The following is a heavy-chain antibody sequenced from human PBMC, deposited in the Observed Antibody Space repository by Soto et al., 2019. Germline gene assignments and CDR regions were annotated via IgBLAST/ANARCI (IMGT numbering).Heavy chain of an antibody. D-gene: IGHD3-9*01. CDR3: ARAGSPFHSDSTGYWGFDY. J-gene: IGHJ4*02. CDR1: GFTFSDHQ. CDR2: IYSSGTT. V-gene: IGHV3-53*01. Sequence: ESGGGLIQPGGSLRLSCAASGFTFSDHQMNWVRQAPGRGLEWVSVIYSSGTTYYGDSVKGRFTISRDNSKNTLYLQMNSLRTEDTALYYCARAGSPFHSDSTGYWGFDYWGQGTLVTVSS.